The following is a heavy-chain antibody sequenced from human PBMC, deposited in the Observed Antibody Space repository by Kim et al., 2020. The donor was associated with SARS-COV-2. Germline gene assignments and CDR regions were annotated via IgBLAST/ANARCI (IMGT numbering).Heavy chain of an antibody. J-gene: IGHJ4*02. V-gene: IGHV6-1*01. Sequence: VAVKSRITINPDTSKNQCSLQLNSVTPEDTAVYYCARGVGRSSGWWVFDYWGLGTLVTVSS. D-gene: IGHD6-19*01. CDR3: ARGVGRSSGWWVFDY.